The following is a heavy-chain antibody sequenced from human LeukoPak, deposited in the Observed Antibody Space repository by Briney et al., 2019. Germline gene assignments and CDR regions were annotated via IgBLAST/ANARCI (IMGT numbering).Heavy chain of an antibody. CDR1: GYTFTGYY. V-gene: IGHV1-2*02. Sequence: ASVKVSCKASGYTFTGYYMHWVRQAPGQGLEWMGWINPNSGGTNYAQKFQGRVTMTRDTSISTAYMELSRLRSDDTAVYYCARDRLSCSGGSCSYYFDYWGQGTLVTGSS. D-gene: IGHD2-15*01. CDR3: ARDRLSCSGGSCSYYFDY. J-gene: IGHJ4*02. CDR2: INPNSGGT.